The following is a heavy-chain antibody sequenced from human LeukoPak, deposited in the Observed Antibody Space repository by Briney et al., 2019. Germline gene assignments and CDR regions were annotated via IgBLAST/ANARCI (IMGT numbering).Heavy chain of an antibody. Sequence: GASVKVSCKASGYTFTSYAMHWVRQAPGQRLEWMGWINAGNGNTKYSQKFQGRVTITRDTSASTAYMELSSLRSEDTAVYYCARQLDIVVVVAAQPGGWFDPWGQGTLVTVSS. D-gene: IGHD2-15*01. V-gene: IGHV1-3*01. J-gene: IGHJ5*02. CDR3: ARQLDIVVVVAAQPGGWFDP. CDR1: GYTFTSYA. CDR2: INAGNGNT.